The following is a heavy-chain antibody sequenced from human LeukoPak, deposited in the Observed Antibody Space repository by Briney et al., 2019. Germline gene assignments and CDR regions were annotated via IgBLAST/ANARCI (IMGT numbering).Heavy chain of an antibody. Sequence: PSETLSLTCAVYGGSFSGYYWSWIRQPPGKGLEWIGEINHSGSTNYNPSLKSRVTISVDTSKNQFSLKLSSVTAADTAVYYCARSGPVDCSGGSCDEGYWGQGTLVTVSS. D-gene: IGHD2-15*01. V-gene: IGHV4-34*01. J-gene: IGHJ4*02. CDR2: INHSGST. CDR1: GGSFSGYY. CDR3: ARSGPVDCSGGSCDEGY.